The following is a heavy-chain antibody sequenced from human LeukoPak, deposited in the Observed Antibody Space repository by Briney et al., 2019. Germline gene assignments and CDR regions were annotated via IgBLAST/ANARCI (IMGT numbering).Heavy chain of an antibody. CDR1: GFTFGGYG. Sequence: PGRSLRLSCAASGFTFGGYGIHWVRQAPGKGLEWVSVIYSGGSTYYADSMKGRFTISRDNSKNTLYLQMNSLRAEDTAVYYCARDRVWWEDWGQGTLVTVSS. CDR2: IYSGGST. CDR3: ARDRVWWED. V-gene: IGHV3-NL1*01. J-gene: IGHJ4*02. D-gene: IGHD1-26*01.